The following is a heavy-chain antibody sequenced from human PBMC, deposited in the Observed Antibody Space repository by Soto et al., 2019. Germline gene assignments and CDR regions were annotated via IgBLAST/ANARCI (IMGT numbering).Heavy chain of an antibody. Sequence: TSETLSLTCTVSGGSISSGDYYWSWIRQPPGKGLEWIGYIYYSGSTYYKQSLKSRVTISVDTSKNQFSLKLSSVNAADTAVYYCASANITVVWSSSSEGNWFDPWGQGTLVTVSS. V-gene: IGHV4-30-4*01. J-gene: IGHJ5*02. D-gene: IGHD6-6*01. CDR3: ASANITVVWSSSSEGNWFDP. CDR1: GGSISSGDYY. CDR2: IYYSGST.